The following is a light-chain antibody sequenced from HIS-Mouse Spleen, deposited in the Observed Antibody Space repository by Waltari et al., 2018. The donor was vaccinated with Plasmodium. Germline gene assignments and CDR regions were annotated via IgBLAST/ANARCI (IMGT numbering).Light chain of an antibody. CDR2: QDS. J-gene: IGLJ2*01. Sequence: SYELTQPPSVSVSPGQTASITCSGDKLGDKYACRYQQKHGQSPVLVTYQDSKRPSGIPERFSGSNAGNTATLTISGTQAMDEADYYCQAWDSSTVVFGGGTKLTVL. V-gene: IGLV3-1*01. CDR3: QAWDSSTVV. CDR1: KLGDKY.